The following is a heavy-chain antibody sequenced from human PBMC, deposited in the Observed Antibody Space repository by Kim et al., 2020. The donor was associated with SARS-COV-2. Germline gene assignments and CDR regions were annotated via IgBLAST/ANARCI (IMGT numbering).Heavy chain of an antibody. CDR1: GGSISSYY. Sequence: SETLSLTCTVSGGSISSYYWSWIRQPPGKGLEWIGYIYYSGSTNYNPSLKSRVTISVDTSKNQFSLKLSSVTAADTAVYYCAGLKADYYYYGMDVWGQGTTVTVSS. V-gene: IGHV4-59*01. J-gene: IGHJ6*02. CDR3: AGLKADYYYYGMDV. CDR2: IYYSGST.